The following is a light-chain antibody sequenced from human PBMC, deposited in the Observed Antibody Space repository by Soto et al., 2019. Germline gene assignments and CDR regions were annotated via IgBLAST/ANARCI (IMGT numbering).Light chain of an antibody. Sequence: DIQMTQSPSSLSASVGDRVTITCRASQDISNYLAWYQQKPGKVPKLLIYAASTLQTGVQSRFSGSGSGTVFPLTINSLQPEDVATYYCQNYKSAPNTFGRGTRLEIK. J-gene: IGKJ2*01. CDR2: AAS. CDR1: QDISNY. V-gene: IGKV1-27*01. CDR3: QNYKSAPNT.